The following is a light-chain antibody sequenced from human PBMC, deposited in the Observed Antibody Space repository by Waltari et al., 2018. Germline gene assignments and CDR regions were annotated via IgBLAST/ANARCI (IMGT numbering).Light chain of an antibody. Sequence: DIQMTQSPSSLSASVGDRVTITCRASQTISRSLNWYQQKPGKAPNLLIYAASSLQSGVPSRFSGSGSGRDFTLIITSLQPEDFATYYCQQSYSFTRTFGQGTKVEIK. CDR1: QTISRS. J-gene: IGKJ1*01. V-gene: IGKV1-39*01. CDR2: AAS. CDR3: QQSYSFTRT.